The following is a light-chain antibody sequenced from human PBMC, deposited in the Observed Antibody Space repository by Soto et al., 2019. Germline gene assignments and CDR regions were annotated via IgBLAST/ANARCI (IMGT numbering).Light chain of an antibody. CDR1: NIGSKN. J-gene: IGLJ2*01. CDR3: QVWDSSTVV. Sequence: SYELTQPLSVSVALGQTARITCGGNNIGSKNVHWYQLNPGQAPVLVIYRDTNRPSGIPERFSGSNSGNTATLAISRAQAGDDADHFCQVWDSSTVVFCGGTKLTVL. V-gene: IGLV3-9*01. CDR2: RDT.